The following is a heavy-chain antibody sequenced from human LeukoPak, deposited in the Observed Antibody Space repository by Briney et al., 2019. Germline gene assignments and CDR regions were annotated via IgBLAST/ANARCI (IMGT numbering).Heavy chain of an antibody. V-gene: IGHV4-31*03. D-gene: IGHD5-18*01. CDR1: GGSISSGGYY. CDR3: ASVTQLWFYGMEV. Sequence: SETLSLTCTVSGGSISSGGYYWSWIRQHPGKGLEWIGYIYYSGSTYYNPSLKSRVTISVDTSKNQFSLKLSSVTAADTAVYYCASVTQLWFYGMEVWGQGTTVTVSS. CDR2: IYYSGST. J-gene: IGHJ6*02.